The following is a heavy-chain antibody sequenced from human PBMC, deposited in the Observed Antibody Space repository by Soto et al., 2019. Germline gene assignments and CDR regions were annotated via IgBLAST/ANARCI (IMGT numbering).Heavy chain of an antibody. J-gene: IGHJ4*02. Sequence: GGCLRLSCTASGFTFGDYAMSWVRQAPGKGLEWVGFIRSKAYGGTTEYAASVKGRFTISRDDSKSIAYLQMNSLKTEDTAVYYCTAGKLYPSLDFDYWGQGTLVTVSS. D-gene: IGHD2-8*01. CDR1: GFTFGDYA. CDR3: TAGKLYPSLDFDY. CDR2: IRSKAYGGTT. V-gene: IGHV3-49*04.